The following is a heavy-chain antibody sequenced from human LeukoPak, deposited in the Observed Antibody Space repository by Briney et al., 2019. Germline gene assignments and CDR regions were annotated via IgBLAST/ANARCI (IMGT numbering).Heavy chain of an antibody. CDR1: GFTFSASD. CDR3: VRQGCSVGSCSYADY. J-gene: IGHJ4*02. CDR2: IRGKVNGYAT. V-gene: IGHV3-73*01. D-gene: IGHD2-15*01. Sequence: GGSLRLSCAASGFTFSASDMHWVRQASGKGREWVGRIRGKVNGYATAYAASVKGRFTVSRDDSQNTAYLHLNSLKTEDTAVYYCVRQGCSVGSCSYADYWGQGTLVTVSS.